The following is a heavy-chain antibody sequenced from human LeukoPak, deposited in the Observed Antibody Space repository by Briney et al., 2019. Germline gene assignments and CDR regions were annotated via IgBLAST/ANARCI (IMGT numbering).Heavy chain of an antibody. CDR1: GGSINSNNYY. Sequence: SETLSLTCIVSGGSINSNNYYWSWIRQPAGKGLEWIGYIYYSGSTNYNPSLKSRVTISVDTSKNQFSLKLSSVTAAETAVYYCARTRPGSGSAFDIWGQGTMVTVSS. CDR3: ARTRPGSGSAFDI. D-gene: IGHD6-19*01. V-gene: IGHV4-61*10. CDR2: IYYSGST. J-gene: IGHJ3*02.